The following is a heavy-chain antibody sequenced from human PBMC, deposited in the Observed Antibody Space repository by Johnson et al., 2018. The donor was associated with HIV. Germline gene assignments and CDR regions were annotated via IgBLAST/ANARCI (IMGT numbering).Heavy chain of an antibody. V-gene: IGHV3-23*04. CDR3: AKGGSSNDAFDI. J-gene: IGHJ3*02. CDR2: ISGSGGST. CDR1: GFTFSSYA. Sequence: VQLVESGGGLVQPGGSLRLSCAASGFTFSSYAMSWVRQAPGKGLEWVSAISGSGGSTYYADSVKGRFTIPRDNSKNTLYLQMNSLRAEETAVYYCAKGGSSNDAFDIWGQGTMFTVSS. D-gene: IGHD6-13*01.